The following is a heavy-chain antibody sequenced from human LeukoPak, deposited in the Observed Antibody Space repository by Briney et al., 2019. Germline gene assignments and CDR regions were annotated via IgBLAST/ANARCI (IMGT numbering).Heavy chain of an antibody. V-gene: IGHV3-21*01. CDR2: ISSSSSYI. CDR3: ASFPHCSGGSCYRYYYYYGMDV. D-gene: IGHD2-15*01. Sequence: GGSLRLSCAASGFTFSSYAMHWVRQAPGKGLEWVSSISSSSSYIYYADSVKGRFTISRDNAKNSLYLQMNSLRAEDTAVYYCASFPHCSGGSCYRYYYYYGMDVWGQGTTVTVSS. CDR1: GFTFSSYA. J-gene: IGHJ6*02.